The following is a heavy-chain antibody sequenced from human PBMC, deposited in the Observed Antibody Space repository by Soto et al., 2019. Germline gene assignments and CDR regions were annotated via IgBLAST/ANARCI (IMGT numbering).Heavy chain of an antibody. D-gene: IGHD6-19*01. CDR2: TYYRSEWKN. CDR3: ARNPVAGGILDY. CDR1: GDSVSSNSAA. V-gene: IGHV6-1*01. J-gene: IGHJ4*02. Sequence: SETLSLTCAISGDSVSSNSAAWNWIRQTPSRGLEWLGRTYYRSEWKNASAVSVKSRITITPDTSKNQFSLQLNSVTPEDTAVYYCARNPVAGGILDYWGQGILVTVSS.